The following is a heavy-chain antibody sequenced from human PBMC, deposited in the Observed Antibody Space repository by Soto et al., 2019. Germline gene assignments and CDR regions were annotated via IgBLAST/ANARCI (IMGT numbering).Heavy chain of an antibody. V-gene: IGHV4-39*01. Sequence: SETLSLTCRVSGYSVSSRDYYWAWIRQPPGKGLEWIGSMFYSGLTYYNPSLKSRVTLSVDTSKNQISVRLNSVTAADTAVYYCAPLSVSLSGPYGIHVWGQGTTVTVSS. D-gene: IGHD2-15*01. J-gene: IGHJ6*02. CDR1: GYSVSSRDYY. CDR3: APLSVSLSGPYGIHV. CDR2: MFYSGLT.